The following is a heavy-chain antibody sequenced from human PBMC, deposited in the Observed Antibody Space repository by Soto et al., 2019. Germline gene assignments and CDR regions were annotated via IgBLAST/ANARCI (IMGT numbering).Heavy chain of an antibody. Sequence: PGGSLRLSCAASGFTFSSYWMSWVRQAPGKGLEWVANIKQDGSEKYYVDSVKGRFTISRDNAKNSLYLQMNSLRAEDTAVYYCARGDDCSGGSCSPRYYYYYGMDVWGQGTTVTVSS. V-gene: IGHV3-7*03. CDR3: ARGDDCSGGSCSPRYYYYYGMDV. CDR2: IKQDGSEK. CDR1: GFTFSSYW. D-gene: IGHD2-15*01. J-gene: IGHJ6*02.